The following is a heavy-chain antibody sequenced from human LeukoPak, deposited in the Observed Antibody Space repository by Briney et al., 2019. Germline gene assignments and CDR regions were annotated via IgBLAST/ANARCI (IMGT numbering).Heavy chain of an antibody. D-gene: IGHD6-6*01. J-gene: IGHJ4*02. Sequence: PGGSLRLSCAASGFTVNNNYMSWVRQAPGKGLEWVSTISGSVGSTYYADSVRGRFTISRDNSKNTLYLQMNSLRAEDTAVYYCAKVAGLWYSSASGYFDYWGRGTLVTVSS. CDR1: GFTVNNNY. CDR3: AKVAGLWYSSASGYFDY. CDR2: ISGSVGST. V-gene: IGHV3-23*01.